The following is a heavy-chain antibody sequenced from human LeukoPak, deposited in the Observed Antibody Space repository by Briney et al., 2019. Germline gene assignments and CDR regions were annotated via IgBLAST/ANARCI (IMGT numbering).Heavy chain of an antibody. Sequence: PSETLSLTCAVYGGSFSGYYWSWIRQPPGKGLEWIGEINHSGSTNYNPSLKSRVTISVDTSKNQFSLKLSSVTAADTAVYYCASLYSSSSSSAPSLDYWGQGTLVTVSS. CDR2: INHSGST. CDR1: GGSFSGYY. D-gene: IGHD6-6*01. V-gene: IGHV4-34*01. J-gene: IGHJ4*02. CDR3: ASLYSSSSSSAPSLDY.